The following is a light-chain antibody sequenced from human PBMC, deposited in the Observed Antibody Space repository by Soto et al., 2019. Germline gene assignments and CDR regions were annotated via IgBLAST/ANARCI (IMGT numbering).Light chain of an antibody. Sequence: EIVLTQSPATLSLSPGERATLSCRASQSVSSYLAGYEQKPGQAPRLLISDASNRAAGIPARFSGSGSGTDFTLTISSLEPGDFAVYYGQQRSNWPITFGKGTRLELK. CDR2: DAS. CDR1: QSVSSY. J-gene: IGKJ5*01. V-gene: IGKV3-11*01. CDR3: QQRSNWPIT.